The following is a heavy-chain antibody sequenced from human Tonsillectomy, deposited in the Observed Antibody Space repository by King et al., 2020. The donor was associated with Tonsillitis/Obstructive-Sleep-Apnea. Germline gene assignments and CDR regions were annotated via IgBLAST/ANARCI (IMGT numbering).Heavy chain of an antibody. CDR3: ARDMGNWGDREWYSDL. V-gene: IGHV3-66*01. Sequence: VQLVESGGDLVQPGGSLRLSCAASGFTVSSSYMSWVRQVPGKGLEWVSVIYSGGESYYAVSVRDSFTISRDNSQNTVFLQMNSLRAEDTAVYYCARDMGNWGDREWYSDLWGRGTLVTVSS. J-gene: IGHJ2*01. D-gene: IGHD7-27*01. CDR2: IYSGGES. CDR1: GFTVSSSY.